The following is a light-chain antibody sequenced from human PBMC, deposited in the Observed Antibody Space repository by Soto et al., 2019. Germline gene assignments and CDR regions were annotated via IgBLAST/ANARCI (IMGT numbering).Light chain of an antibody. CDR1: QSISSY. J-gene: IGKJ1*01. V-gene: IGKV1-39*01. Sequence: DIQMTQSPSSLSASVVDRVTITCGASQSISSYLNWCQQKPGKAPKLLIYAASSLQSGVPSGFNGSGSGTDFTLTISSLQPEDFATYYCQQSYSTPPTFGQGTKVDI. CDR3: QQSYSTPPT. CDR2: AAS.